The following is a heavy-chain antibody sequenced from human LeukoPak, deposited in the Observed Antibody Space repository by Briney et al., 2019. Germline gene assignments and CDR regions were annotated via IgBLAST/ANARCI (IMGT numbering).Heavy chain of an antibody. J-gene: IGHJ4*02. Sequence: GGSLRLSCAASGFSLRTYGIHWVRQAPGKGLQWVAVISYDGGNQYYADSVKGRFTISRDSSKNTLYMQMNSLRAEDTAVYYCARDVDQYGSGTYYRGIDFWGQGTLVTVSS. D-gene: IGHD3-10*01. CDR3: ARDVDQYGSGTYYRGIDF. CDR2: ISYDGGNQ. V-gene: IGHV3-30*04. CDR1: GFSLRTYG.